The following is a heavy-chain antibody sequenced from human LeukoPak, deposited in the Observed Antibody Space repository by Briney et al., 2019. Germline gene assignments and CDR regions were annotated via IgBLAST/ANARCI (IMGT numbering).Heavy chain of an antibody. J-gene: IGHJ4*02. CDR2: MNPNSGNT. Sequence: ASVKVSCKASGYTFTSYDINWVRQAPGQGLEWMGWMNPNSGNTGYAQKFQGRVTMTRNTSISTAYMELSSLRSEDTAVYYCARVESTSCYGCIDYWGQGTLVTVSS. V-gene: IGHV1-8*01. CDR3: ARVESTSCYGCIDY. D-gene: IGHD2-2*01. CDR1: GYTFTSYD.